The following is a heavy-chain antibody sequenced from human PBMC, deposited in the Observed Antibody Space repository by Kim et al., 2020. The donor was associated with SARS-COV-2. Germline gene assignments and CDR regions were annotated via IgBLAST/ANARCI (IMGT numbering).Heavy chain of an antibody. CDR1: GGSISSSSYY. Sequence: SETLSLTCTVSGGSISSSSYYWGWIRQPPGKGLEWIGSIYYSGSTYYNPSLKSRVTISVDTSKNQFSLKLSSVTAADTAVYYCARSIAVAGTGTGHRDYWGQGTLVTVSS. J-gene: IGHJ4*02. CDR3: ARSIAVAGTGTGHRDY. V-gene: IGHV4-39*01. D-gene: IGHD6-19*01. CDR2: IYYSGST.